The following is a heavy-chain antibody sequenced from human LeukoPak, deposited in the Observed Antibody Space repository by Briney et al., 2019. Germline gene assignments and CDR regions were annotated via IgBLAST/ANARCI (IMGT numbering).Heavy chain of an antibody. J-gene: IGHJ4*02. CDR2: ISSSGSTI. CDR3: ARERIVVVPAAQLGY. V-gene: IGHV3-11*04. Sequence: PGGSLRLSCAASGFTFSDYYMSWIRQAPGKGLEWVSYISSSGSTIYYADSVKGRFTISRDNAKNSLYLQMNSLRAEDTAVYYCARERIVVVPAAQLGYWGQGTLVTVSS. D-gene: IGHD2-2*01. CDR1: GFTFSDYY.